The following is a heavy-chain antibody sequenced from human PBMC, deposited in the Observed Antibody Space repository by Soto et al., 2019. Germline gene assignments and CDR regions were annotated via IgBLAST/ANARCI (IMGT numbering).Heavy chain of an antibody. Sequence: PGGSLRLSCAASGFTFSSYAMHWVRQAPGKGLEWVAVISYDGSNKYYADSVKGRFTISRDNSKNTLYLQMNSLRAEDTAVYYCARDWGGSYYDANFDYWGQGTLVTVSS. D-gene: IGHD1-26*01. J-gene: IGHJ4*02. V-gene: IGHV3-30-3*01. CDR2: ISYDGSNK. CDR3: ARDWGGSYYDANFDY. CDR1: GFTFSSYA.